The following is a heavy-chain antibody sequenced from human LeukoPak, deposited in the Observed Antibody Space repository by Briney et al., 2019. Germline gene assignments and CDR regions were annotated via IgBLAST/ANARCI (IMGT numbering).Heavy chain of an antibody. V-gene: IGHV3-48*03. D-gene: IGHD6-19*01. CDR1: GFTFSSYG. Sequence: GGSLRLSCAASGFTFSSYGMNWVRQAPGKGLEWASYISSSGSSIYYADSVKGRFTISRDNAKNSLYLQMNSLRAVDTAVYYCARGQWLAFDYWGQGTLVTVSS. J-gene: IGHJ4*02. CDR2: ISSSGSSI. CDR3: ARGQWLAFDY.